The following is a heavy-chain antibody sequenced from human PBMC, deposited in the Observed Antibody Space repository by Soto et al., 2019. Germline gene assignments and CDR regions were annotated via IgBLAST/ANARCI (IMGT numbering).Heavy chain of an antibody. CDR1: GGSISSSNDY. Sequence: SETLSLTCSVSGGSISSSNDYWGWIRQPPGKGLEWIGSIYYSGSTYYNPSLKCRVTISADTSQNLFSLKLSFVTAADTAVYYCARLTPYSSGWYDYWGQGTLVT. CDR3: ARLTPYSSGWYDY. D-gene: IGHD6-19*01. J-gene: IGHJ4*02. CDR2: IYYSGST. V-gene: IGHV4-39*01.